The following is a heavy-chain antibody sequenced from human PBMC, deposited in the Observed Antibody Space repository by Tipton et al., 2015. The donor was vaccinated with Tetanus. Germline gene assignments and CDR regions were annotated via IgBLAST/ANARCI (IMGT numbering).Heavy chain of an antibody. CDR2: IYYSGRT. CDR3: ARTTRRWLHPDN. D-gene: IGHD5-24*01. CDR1: GGSISGSY. J-gene: IGHJ4*02. V-gene: IGHV4-59*07. Sequence: TLSLTCTVSGGSISGSYWNWIRQPPGKGLEGIAYIYYSGRTNYNPSLKSRVTILVDTSKSQFSLQLTSVTAADTAVYYCARTTRRWLHPDNWGQGTLVTVSS.